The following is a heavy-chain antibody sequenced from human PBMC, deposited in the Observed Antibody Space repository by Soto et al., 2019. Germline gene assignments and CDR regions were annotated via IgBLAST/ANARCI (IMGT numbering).Heavy chain of an antibody. CDR1: GGSISSGGYY. J-gene: IGHJ4*02. D-gene: IGHD3-22*01. Sequence: SETLSLTCTVSGGSISSGGYYWSWIRQHPGKGLEWIGYIYYSGSTYYNPSLKSRVTISVDTSKNQFSLKLSSVTAADTAVYYCARNYDSSGYYYVGYFDYWGQGTLVTVSS. CDR3: ARNYDSSGYYYVGYFDY. CDR2: IYYSGST. V-gene: IGHV4-31*03.